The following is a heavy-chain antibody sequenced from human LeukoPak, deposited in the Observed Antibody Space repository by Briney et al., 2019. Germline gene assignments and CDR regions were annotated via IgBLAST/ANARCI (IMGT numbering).Heavy chain of an antibody. J-gene: IGHJ4*02. CDR1: RFTFSNYW. Sequence: GGSLRLSCVASRFTFSNYWMSWVRQAPGKGLEWVANINQDGSKKVYADSMKGRFTISRDNAKESLYLQLNSLRADDTAVYYCAKWGPHCVGDYCPALDSWGQGTLVTVP. CDR2: INQDGSKK. CDR3: AKWGPHCVGDYCPALDS. D-gene: IGHD2-21*02. V-gene: IGHV3-7*01.